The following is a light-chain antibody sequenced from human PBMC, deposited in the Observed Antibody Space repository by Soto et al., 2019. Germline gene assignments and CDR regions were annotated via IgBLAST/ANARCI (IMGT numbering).Light chain of an antibody. V-gene: IGLV2-14*01. CDR1: SSDIGGYDY. CDR2: EVR. J-gene: IGLJ2*01. CDR3: SAYTSRSTLV. Sequence: QSALTQPASMSASPGQSITISCTGTSSDIGGYDYVSWYQHHPGKAPKLIIYEVRNRPSGISYRFSGSKSGTTASLTISSLLPEDEADYYCSAYTSRSTLVFGGGTKVTVL.